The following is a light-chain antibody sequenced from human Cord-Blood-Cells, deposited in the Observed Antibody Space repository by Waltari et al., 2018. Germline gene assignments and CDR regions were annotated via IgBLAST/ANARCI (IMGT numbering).Light chain of an antibody. CDR3: SSYAGSNNFVV. CDR1: SSDVGGYNS. V-gene: IGLV2-8*01. CDR2: EVS. Sequence: QSALTQPPSASGSPGQSVTISCTGTSSDVGGYNSVSWYQQHPGKAPNLMIYEVSQRPSGVPDRFSCSKSGNTASLTVSGLQAEDEADYYCSSYAGSNNFVVFGGGTKLTVL. J-gene: IGLJ2*01.